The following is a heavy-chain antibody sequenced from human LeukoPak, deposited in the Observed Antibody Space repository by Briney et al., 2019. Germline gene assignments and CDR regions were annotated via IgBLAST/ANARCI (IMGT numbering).Heavy chain of an antibody. CDR2: ISTYNGNT. J-gene: IGHJ4*02. CDR1: GYSFTSYD. Sequence: ASVKVSCNVSGYSFTSYDINWVQKAPGQGLEWMGWISTYNGNTNYTQKVQGRVTMTTDTSTSTAYMELRSLRSDDTAVYYCARECGCELRCFEYWGQGTLVTVSS. CDR3: ARECGCELRCFEY. D-gene: IGHD1-26*01. V-gene: IGHV1-18*01.